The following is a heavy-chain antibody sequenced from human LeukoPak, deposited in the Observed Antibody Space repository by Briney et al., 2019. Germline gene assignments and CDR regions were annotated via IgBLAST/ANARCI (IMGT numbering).Heavy chain of an antibody. CDR1: GFTFSSYA. CDR3: AKETGVQLWLRGYFDY. D-gene: IGHD5-18*01. J-gene: IGHJ4*02. V-gene: IGHV3-23*01. Sequence: GGSLRLSCAASGFTFSSYAMSWVRQAPGKGLEWVSAISGSGGSTYYADSVKGRFTISRDNSKNTLYLQMNSLRAEDTAVYYCAKETGVQLWLRGYFDYWGQGTLVTVSS. CDR2: ISGSGGST.